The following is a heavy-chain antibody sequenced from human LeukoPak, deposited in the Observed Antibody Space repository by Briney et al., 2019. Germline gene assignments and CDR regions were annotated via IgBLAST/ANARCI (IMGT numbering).Heavy chain of an antibody. CDR3: ARAGISREIVLMVN. CDR2: INPNSGGT. Sequence: ASVKVSCKASGYTFTGYYMHWVRQAPGQGLEWRGWINPNSGGTNYAQKFQGRVTMTRDTSISTAYMELSRLRSDDTAVYYCARAGISREIVLMVNWGQGTLVTVSS. J-gene: IGHJ4*02. D-gene: IGHD2-8*01. V-gene: IGHV1-2*02. CDR1: GYTFTGYY.